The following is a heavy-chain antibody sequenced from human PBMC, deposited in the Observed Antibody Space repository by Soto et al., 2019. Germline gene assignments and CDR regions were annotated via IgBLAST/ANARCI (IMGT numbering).Heavy chain of an antibody. CDR1: GYTFTGYY. CDR3: TVSYRTYSSSSSRNDAFDI. J-gene: IGHJ3*02. Sequence: ASVKVSCKASGYTFTGYYMHWVRQAPGQGLEWMGWINPNSGGTNYAQKFQGWVTMTRDTSISTAYMELSRLRSDDTAVYYCTVSYRTYSSSSSRNDAFDIWGQGTMVT. CDR2: INPNSGGT. V-gene: IGHV1-2*04. D-gene: IGHD6-13*01.